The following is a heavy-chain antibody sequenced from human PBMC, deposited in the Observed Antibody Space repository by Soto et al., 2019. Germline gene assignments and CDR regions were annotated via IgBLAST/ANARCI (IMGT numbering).Heavy chain of an antibody. V-gene: IGHV3-21*01. D-gene: IGHD6-13*01. Sequence: EVQLVESGGGLVRPGGSLRLSCVASGFTFSSYSMKWVRQAPGKGLEWVSSISGSGTYIYYAESLKGRFTISRDNAKNSVYLQMNSLRAEDTAVYYCASSSWMDWFDPWGQGTLVTVSS. CDR1: GFTFSSYS. J-gene: IGHJ5*02. CDR2: ISGSGTYI. CDR3: ASSSWMDWFDP.